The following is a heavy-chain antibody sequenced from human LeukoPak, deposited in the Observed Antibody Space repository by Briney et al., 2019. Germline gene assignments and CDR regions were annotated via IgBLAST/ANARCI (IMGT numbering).Heavy chain of an antibody. D-gene: IGHD3-3*01. J-gene: IGHJ4*02. CDR3: ARAVRGDDFWSGYPIIAPFDY. Sequence: ASVKVSCKASGGTFSSYAISWVRQARGQGLEWMGGIIPIFGIANYAQKFQGRVTITTDESTSTAYMELSSLRSEDTAVYYCARAVRGDDFWSGYPIIAPFDYWGQGTQVTVSS. CDR1: GGTFSSYA. V-gene: IGHV1-69*05. CDR2: IIPIFGIA.